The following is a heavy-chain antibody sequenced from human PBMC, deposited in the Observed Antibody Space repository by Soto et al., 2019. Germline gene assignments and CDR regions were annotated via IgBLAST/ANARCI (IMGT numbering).Heavy chain of an antibody. CDR3: ARDNGGSGNNWFDP. CDR2: IIPILGIA. CDR1: GGTFSSYT. J-gene: IGHJ5*02. D-gene: IGHD3-10*01. Sequence: SVKVSCTASGGTFSSYTISWVRQAPGQGLEWKGRIIPILGIAKYAQKFQGRVTITADKSTSTAYMELSSLRSEDSAVYYCARDNGGSGNNWFDPWGQGTLVTVSS. V-gene: IGHV1-69*04.